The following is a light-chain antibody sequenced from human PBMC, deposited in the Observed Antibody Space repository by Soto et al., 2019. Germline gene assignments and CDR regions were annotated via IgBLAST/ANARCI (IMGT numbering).Light chain of an antibody. Sequence: DIQMTQSPSSPSASVGDRVTITCRASQGISNYLAWYQQKPGKVPQLLIYAATTLQSGVPSRFSGSRSGTDFTLTISSLQPEDVATYYCQKYNSAPRTFGQGTEVDIK. CDR2: AAT. J-gene: IGKJ1*01. CDR3: QKYNSAPRT. V-gene: IGKV1-27*01. CDR1: QGISNY.